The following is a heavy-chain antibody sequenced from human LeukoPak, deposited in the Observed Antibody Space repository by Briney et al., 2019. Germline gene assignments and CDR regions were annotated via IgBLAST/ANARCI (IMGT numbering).Heavy chain of an antibody. J-gene: IGHJ4*02. Sequence: GASVKVSCKASGYTFTGYYMHWVRQAPGQGLEWMGWINPNSGGTNYAQKFQGRVTMTRDTSISTAYMELSRLRSDDTAVYYCARDRQWLVLGYFDYWGQGTLVTVYS. CDR2: INPNSGGT. V-gene: IGHV1-2*02. D-gene: IGHD6-19*01. CDR1: GYTFTGYY. CDR3: ARDRQWLVLGYFDY.